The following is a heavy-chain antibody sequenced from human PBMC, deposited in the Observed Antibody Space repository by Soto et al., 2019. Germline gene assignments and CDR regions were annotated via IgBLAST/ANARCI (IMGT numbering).Heavy chain of an antibody. V-gene: IGHV3-23*01. Sequence: GGSLRLSCAASGFTFSSYAMSWVRQAPGKGLEWVSAISGSGGSTYYADSVKGRFTISRDNSKNTLYLQMNSLRAEDTAVYYCAKVKSSGGTLYYYYGMDVWGQGTTVTVSS. J-gene: IGHJ6*02. CDR3: AKVKSSGGTLYYYYGMDV. D-gene: IGHD1-26*01. CDR2: ISGSGGST. CDR1: GFTFSSYA.